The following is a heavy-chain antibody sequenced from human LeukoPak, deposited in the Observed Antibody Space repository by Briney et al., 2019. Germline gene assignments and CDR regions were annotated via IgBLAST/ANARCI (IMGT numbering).Heavy chain of an antibody. V-gene: IGHV3-23*01. D-gene: IGHD5-18*01. CDR3: AKAHSVSAPGCFDP. J-gene: IGHJ5*02. CDR2: SGSGGGT. CDR1: GFIFGNYA. Sequence: PGGSLRLSCAASGFIFGNYAMIWVRQAPGKGLEWVSGSGSGGGTYYANSVKGRFTISRDNSKNTLYLQMNSLRAEDTAIYYCAKAHSVSAPGCFDPWGQGTLVTVS.